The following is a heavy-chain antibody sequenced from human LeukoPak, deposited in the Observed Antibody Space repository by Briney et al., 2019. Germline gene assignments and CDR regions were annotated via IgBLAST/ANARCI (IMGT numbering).Heavy chain of an antibody. J-gene: IGHJ4*02. V-gene: IGHV1-2*06. CDR2: INPNSGGT. CDR1: GYTFTGYY. D-gene: IGHD3-22*01. Sequence: EASVKVSCKASGYTFTGYYMHWVRQAPGQGLEWMGRINPNSGGTNYAQKFQGRVTMTRDTSISTAYMELSRLRSDDTAVYYCARAYYYDSSGYYYGYWGQGTLATVSS. CDR3: ARAYYYDSSGYYYGY.